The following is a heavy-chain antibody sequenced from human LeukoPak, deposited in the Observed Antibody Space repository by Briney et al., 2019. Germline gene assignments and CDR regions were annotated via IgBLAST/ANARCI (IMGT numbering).Heavy chain of an antibody. V-gene: IGHV4-39*07. Sequence: SETLSLTCTVSGGSISSSSYYWGWIRQPPGKGLEWIGSIYYSGSTYYNPSLKSRVTISVDTSKNQFSLKLSSVTAADTAVYYCARVGSGYYFWFDPWGQGTLVTVSS. CDR3: ARVGSGYYFWFDP. CDR2: IYYSGST. J-gene: IGHJ5*02. D-gene: IGHD3-22*01. CDR1: GGSISSSSYY.